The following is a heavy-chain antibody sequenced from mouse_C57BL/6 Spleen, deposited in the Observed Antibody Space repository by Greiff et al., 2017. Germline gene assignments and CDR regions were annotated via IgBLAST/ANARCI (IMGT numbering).Heavy chain of an antibody. CDR3: ARTVYYYGSSPFAY. D-gene: IGHD1-1*01. CDR1: GYTFTSYW. J-gene: IGHJ3*01. V-gene: IGHV1-59*01. CDR2: IDPSDSYT. Sequence: QVQLQQPGAELVRPGTSVKLSCKASGYTFTSYWMHWVKQRPGQGLEWIGVIDPSDSYTNYNQKFKGKATLTVDTSSSTAYMQLSSLTSEDSAVYYCARTVYYYGSSPFAYWGQGTLVTVSA.